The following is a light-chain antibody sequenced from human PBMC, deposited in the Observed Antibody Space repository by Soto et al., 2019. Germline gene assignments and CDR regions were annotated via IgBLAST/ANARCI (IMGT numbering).Light chain of an antibody. CDR1: QSVSNY. CDR2: DAS. J-gene: IGKJ3*01. CDR3: QQYGDSPLT. V-gene: IGKV3-11*01. Sequence: IVLTQSPSTLSLSPGERATLSCRASQSVSNYLAWYQQKPGQAPRLLIYDASNRASGIPARFSGSGSGTDFTLTISSLDPEDFAVYYCQQYGDSPLTSGPGTKVDI.